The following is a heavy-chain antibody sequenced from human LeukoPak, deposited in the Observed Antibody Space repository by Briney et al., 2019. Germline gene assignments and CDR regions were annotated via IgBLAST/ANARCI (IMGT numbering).Heavy chain of an antibody. D-gene: IGHD2-2*01. CDR2: ISAYNGNT. V-gene: IGHV1-18*01. Sequence: ASVKVSCKASGYTFTSYGISWVRQAPGQGLEWMGWISAYNGNTNYAQKLQGRVTMTTDTSTSTAYMELRSLRSDDTAVYYCARVMNPYCSSTSCSHGPLDYWGQGTLVTVSS. J-gene: IGHJ4*02. CDR1: GYTFTSYG. CDR3: ARVMNPYCSSTSCSHGPLDY.